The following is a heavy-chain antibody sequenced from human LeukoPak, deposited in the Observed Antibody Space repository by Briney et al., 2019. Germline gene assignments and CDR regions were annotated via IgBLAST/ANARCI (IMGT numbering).Heavy chain of an antibody. D-gene: IGHD6-19*01. CDR1: GGSLSDHY. CDR3: ARGPNIPVAAY. V-gene: IGHV4-34*01. J-gene: IGHJ4*02. Sequence: SETLSLTCAVHGGSLSDHYCIWIRQPPGEGLEWIGEINHSGSPNYNPSFKSRVSISVDTSKNQFSLSLRSVTAADTAIYYCARGPNIPVAAYWGQGTLVTVSS. CDR2: INHSGSP.